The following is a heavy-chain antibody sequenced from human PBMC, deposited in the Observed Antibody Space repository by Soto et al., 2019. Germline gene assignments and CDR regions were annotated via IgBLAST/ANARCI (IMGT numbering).Heavy chain of an antibody. J-gene: IGHJ5*02. V-gene: IGHV1-2*04. D-gene: IGHD2-8*01. CDR1: GYTITGDY. Sequence: SVKLSCKASGYTITGDYMHLLRHTTRQGLEWMGWINPNSGGTNYAQKFQGWVTMTRDTSISTAYMELSRLRSDDTAVYYCARDVVLMVYANSSSWFDPWGQGTLVTAPQ. CDR2: INPNSGGT. CDR3: ARDVVLMVYANSSSWFDP.